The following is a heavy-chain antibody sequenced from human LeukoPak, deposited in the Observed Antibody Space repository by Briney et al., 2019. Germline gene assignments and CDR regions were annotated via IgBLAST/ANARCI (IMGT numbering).Heavy chain of an antibody. V-gene: IGHV3-53*01. CDR3: ATGSITMIGTDAFDI. CDR2: IYSGGST. J-gene: IGHJ3*02. Sequence: GGSLRLSCAASGFTVSSNYMSWVRQAPGKGLEWVSVIYSGGSTYYADSVKSRFTISRDNSKNTLYLQMNSLRAEDTAVYYCATGSITMIGTDAFDIWGQGTMVTVSS. D-gene: IGHD3-22*01. CDR1: GFTVSSNY.